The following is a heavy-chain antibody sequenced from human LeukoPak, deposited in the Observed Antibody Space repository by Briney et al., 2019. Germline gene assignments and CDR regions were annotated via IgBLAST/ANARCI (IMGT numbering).Heavy chain of an antibody. CDR3: ARDLETGYYFDY. J-gene: IGHJ4*02. V-gene: IGHV1-18*01. D-gene: IGHD1-1*01. Sequence: ASVKVSCKASGYTFTNFGISWVRQAPGQGLEWVGWTSTYNGNTNYAQKFQGRVSMTKDTSTSTDYMELRSLRSDDTAVYYCARDLETGYYFDYWGQGTLVTVSS. CDR2: TSTYNGNT. CDR1: GYTFTNFG.